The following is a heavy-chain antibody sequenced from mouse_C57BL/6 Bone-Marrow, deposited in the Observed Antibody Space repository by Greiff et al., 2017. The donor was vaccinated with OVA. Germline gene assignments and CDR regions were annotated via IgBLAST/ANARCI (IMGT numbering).Heavy chain of an antibody. CDR1: GFTFSSYA. Sequence: EVQVVESGGGLVKPGGSLKLSCAASGFTFSSYAMSWVRQTPEKRLEWVATISDGGSYTYYPDNVKGRFTISRDNAKNNLYLQMSHLKSEDTAMYYCARRGWLLRKFAYWGQGTLVTVSA. CDR2: ISDGGSYT. D-gene: IGHD2-3*01. J-gene: IGHJ3*01. V-gene: IGHV5-4*03. CDR3: ARRGWLLRKFAY.